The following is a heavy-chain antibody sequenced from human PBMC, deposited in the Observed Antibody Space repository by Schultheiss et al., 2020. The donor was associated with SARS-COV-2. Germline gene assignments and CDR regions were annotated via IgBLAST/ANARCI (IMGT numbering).Heavy chain of an antibody. D-gene: IGHD1-1*01. V-gene: IGHV3-15*07. CDR3: TTEPSGYNWNDVILPRFPSWFDP. CDR2: IKSKTDGGTT. Sequence: GGSLRLSCAASGFTFSNAWMNWVRQAPGKGLEWVGRIKSKTDGGTTDYAAPVKGRFTISRDDSKNTLYLQMNSLKTEDTAVYYCTTEPSGYNWNDVILPRFPSWFDPWGQGTLVTVSS. CDR1: GFTFSNAW. J-gene: IGHJ5*02.